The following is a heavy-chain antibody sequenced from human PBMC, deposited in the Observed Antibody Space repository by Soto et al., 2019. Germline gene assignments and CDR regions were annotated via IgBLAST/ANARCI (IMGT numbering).Heavy chain of an antibody. D-gene: IGHD3-16*02. CDR3: ARATIVEILGY. CDR2: IIPIFGTA. V-gene: IGHV1-69*01. Sequence: QVQLVQSGAEVKKPGSSVKVSCKASGGTFSSYAISWVRQAPRQRLEWMGGIIPIFGTANYAQKLQWRVTITADEGTSTADMELSSLRSEDTAVYYCARATIVEILGYWGQGTLVTVSS. J-gene: IGHJ4*02. CDR1: GGTFSSYA.